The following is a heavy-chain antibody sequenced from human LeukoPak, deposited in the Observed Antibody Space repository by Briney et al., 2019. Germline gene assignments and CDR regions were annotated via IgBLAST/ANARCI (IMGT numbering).Heavy chain of an antibody. CDR1: GGTFSSYA. CDR3: ARGGTSGWRTPNDDY. Sequence: SVKVSCKASGGTFSSYAISWVRQAPGQGLEWMGGIIPIFGTANYAQKFQGRVTITADESTSTAYMELRSLRSDDTAVYYCARGGTSGWRTPNDDYWGQGTLVTVSS. D-gene: IGHD6-19*01. CDR2: IIPIFGTA. J-gene: IGHJ4*02. V-gene: IGHV1-69*13.